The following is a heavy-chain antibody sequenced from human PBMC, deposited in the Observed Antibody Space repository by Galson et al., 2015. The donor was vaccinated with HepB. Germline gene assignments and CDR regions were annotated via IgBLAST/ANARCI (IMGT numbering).Heavy chain of an antibody. CDR1: GGSISSSNW. CDR3: ANMVSYDFWSGTYYMDV. Sequence: LSLTCAVSGGSISSSNWWSWVRQPPGKGLEWIGEIYHSGSTNYNPSLKSRVTISVDKSKNQFSLKLSSVTAADTAVYYCANMVSYDFWSGTYYMDVWGKGTTVTVSS. CDR2: IYHSGST. V-gene: IGHV4-4*02. D-gene: IGHD3-3*01. J-gene: IGHJ6*03.